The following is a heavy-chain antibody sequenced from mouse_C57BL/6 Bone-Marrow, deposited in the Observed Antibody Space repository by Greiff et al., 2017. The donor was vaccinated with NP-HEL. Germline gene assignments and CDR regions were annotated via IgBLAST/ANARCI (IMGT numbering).Heavy chain of an antibody. V-gene: IGHV1-53*01. CDR3: ARPRRGNYELFAY. CDR2: INPSNGGT. CDR1: GYTFTSYW. D-gene: IGHD2-1*01. J-gene: IGHJ3*01. Sequence: VQLQQSGTELVKPGASVKLSCKASGYTFTSYWMHWVKQRPGQGLEWIGNINPSNGGTNYNEKFKSKATLTVDKSSSTAYMQLSSLTSEDSAVYYCARPRRGNYELFAYWGQGTLVTVSA.